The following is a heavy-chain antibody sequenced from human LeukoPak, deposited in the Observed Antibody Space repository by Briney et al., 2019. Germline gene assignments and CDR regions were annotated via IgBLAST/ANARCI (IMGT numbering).Heavy chain of an antibody. V-gene: IGHV3-33*01. CDR1: GFTFSSYG. CDR2: IWYDGSNK. J-gene: IGHJ4*02. CDR3: ARDQRRLVVPAAIYY. Sequence: GGSLRLSCAASGFTFSSYGMPWVRQAPGKGLEWVAVIWYDGSNKYYADSVKGRFTISRDNSKNTLYLQMNSLRAEDTAVYYCARDQRRLVVPAAIYYWGQGTLVTVSS. D-gene: IGHD2-2*01.